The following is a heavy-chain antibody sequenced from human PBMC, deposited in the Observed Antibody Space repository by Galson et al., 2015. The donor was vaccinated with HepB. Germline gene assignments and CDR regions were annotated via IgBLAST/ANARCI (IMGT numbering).Heavy chain of an antibody. J-gene: IGHJ6*03. CDR1: GFTFSSYA. V-gene: IGHV3-23*01. CDR3: AKGDIVVVPAAKTDYNYYYYMDV. D-gene: IGHD2-2*01. Sequence: SLRLSCAASGFTFSSYAMSWVRQAPGKGLEWVSAISGSGGSTYYADSVKGRFTISRDNSKNTLYLQMNSLRAEDTAVYYCAKGDIVVVPAAKTDYNYYYYMDVWGKGTTVTVSS. CDR2: ISGSGGST.